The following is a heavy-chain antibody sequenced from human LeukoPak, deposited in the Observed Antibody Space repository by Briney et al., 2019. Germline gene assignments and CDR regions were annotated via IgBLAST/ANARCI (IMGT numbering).Heavy chain of an antibody. D-gene: IGHD3-10*01. CDR3: ARDGSPGLANYYGSGRDFDY. V-gene: IGHV3-7*01. CDR2: IKQDGSEK. CDR1: GFTFSSYW. Sequence: GGSLRLSCAASGFTFSSYWMSWVRQAPGKGLEWVANIKQDGSEKYYVDSVKGRFTISRDNAKNSLYLQMNSLRAEDTAVYYCARDGSPGLANYYGSGRDFDYWGQGTLVTVSS. J-gene: IGHJ4*02.